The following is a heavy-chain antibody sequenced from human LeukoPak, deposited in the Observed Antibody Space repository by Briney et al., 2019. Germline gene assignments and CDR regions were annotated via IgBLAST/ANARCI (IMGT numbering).Heavy chain of an antibody. V-gene: IGHV1-24*01. CDR2: FDPEDGET. Sequence: ASVKVSCKVSGYTLTELSMHWVRQAPGKGLEWMGGFDPEDGETIYAQKFQGRVTMTEDTSTDTAYMELSSLRSEDTAVYYCVREGPDYYDSGMDHWGQGTLVTVSS. D-gene: IGHD3-22*01. CDR1: GYTLTELS. CDR3: VREGPDYYDSGMDH. J-gene: IGHJ4*02.